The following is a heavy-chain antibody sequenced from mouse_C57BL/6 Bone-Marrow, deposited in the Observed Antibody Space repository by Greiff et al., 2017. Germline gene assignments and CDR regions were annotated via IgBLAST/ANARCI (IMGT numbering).Heavy chain of an antibody. CDR1: GYTFTSYW. J-gene: IGHJ2*01. V-gene: IGHV1-55*01. CDR3: ARSGPLGRSFDY. D-gene: IGHD4-1*01. CDR2: IYPTSGRT. Sequence: VQLQQPGAELVKPGASVKMSCKASGYTFTSYWITWVKQRPGQGLEWIGDIYPTSGRTNYNEKFKSKAILTVDTSSNTAYMQVSSLTSEESAVFYCARSGPLGRSFDYWGQGTTLTVSS.